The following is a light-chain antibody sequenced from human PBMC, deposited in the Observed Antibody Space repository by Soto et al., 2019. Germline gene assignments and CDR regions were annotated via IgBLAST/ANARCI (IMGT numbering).Light chain of an antibody. V-gene: IGKV1-33*01. CDR2: DTS. Sequence: DIQVTQSPSSLSASVGDRVTISCQANQDIDRYLNWYQQKPGKGPKLLIYDTSSLETGVPSRFRGYTSGTEFTLIITNLQPEDFATYFCQQYASMPFTFGGGTKVDIK. CDR3: QQYASMPFT. J-gene: IGKJ4*01. CDR1: QDIDRY.